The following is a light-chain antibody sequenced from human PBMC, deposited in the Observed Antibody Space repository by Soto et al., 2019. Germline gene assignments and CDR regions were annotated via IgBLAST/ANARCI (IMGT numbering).Light chain of an antibody. CDR1: QSVSSN. V-gene: IGKV3-15*01. Sequence: EILVTQSPATLSVSPGERATLSCRASQSVSSNLAWYRQQPGQAPRLLIYGASTRATGIPARFSGSGSETEFTLTISILQSEDFAVYYCQQYNNWPPHFGQGTRLEIK. J-gene: IGKJ5*01. CDR2: GAS. CDR3: QQYNNWPPH.